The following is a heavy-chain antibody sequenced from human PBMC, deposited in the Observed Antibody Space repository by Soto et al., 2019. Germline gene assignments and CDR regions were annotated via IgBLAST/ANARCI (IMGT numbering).Heavy chain of an antibody. CDR3: ARTTAVPNTLRSRYFFDY. CDR1: GGSVSDKTYY. V-gene: IGHV4-61*01. Sequence: SETLSLTCSVSGGSVSDKTYYWSWIRQPPGKRLEWIGYVYYSGTTNYNPSLKSRVTISVDLSKNRFSLRLSYVPTADTALYYCARTTAVPNTLRSRYFFDYWGQGTLVTVSS. D-gene: IGHD4-17*01. CDR2: VYYSGTT. J-gene: IGHJ4*02.